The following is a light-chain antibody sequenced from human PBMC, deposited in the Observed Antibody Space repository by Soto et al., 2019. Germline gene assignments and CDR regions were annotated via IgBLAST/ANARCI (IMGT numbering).Light chain of an antibody. CDR1: SSNIGSNY. J-gene: IGLJ2*01. Sequence: QSVLTQPPSASGTPGQSVTISCSGSSSNIGSNYVYWYQQLPGTAPKLLIYRTNQRPSGVPDRFSGSKSGTSASLAISGLQSEDEADYCCAAWDDSLSVFGGGTKLTVL. V-gene: IGLV1-47*01. CDR2: RTN. CDR3: AAWDDSLSV.